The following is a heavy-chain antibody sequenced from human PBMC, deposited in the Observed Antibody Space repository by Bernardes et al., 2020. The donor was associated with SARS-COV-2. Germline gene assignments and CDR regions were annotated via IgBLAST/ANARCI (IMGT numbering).Heavy chain of an antibody. V-gene: IGHV4-34*01. CDR3: ARGFWESSSAHAFDI. CDR2: TTHSGST. D-gene: IGHD3-3*01. CDR1: GGSFSGYY. J-gene: IGHJ3*02. Sequence: SETLSLTRAVYGGSFSGYYWSWIRQSPGKGLEWIGETTHSGSTVYNPSLKGRVTISVDTVKKQFSLRLTSVTAADTAVYYCARGFWESSSAHAFDIWGQGPMVTVSS.